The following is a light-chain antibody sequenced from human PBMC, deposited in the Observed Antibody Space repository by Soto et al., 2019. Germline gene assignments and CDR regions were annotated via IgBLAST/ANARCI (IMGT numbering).Light chain of an antibody. CDR1: QDITYY. Sequence: DIQMAQSPSSLSASIGASVTITCRASQDITYYLAWFQQGQGKAPVSLIYAACSLQSGVPPKFNGSGSGTDFTLTINSLQPEDFATYYCQQYRDYPYTFGQGTRLEIK. CDR3: QQYRDYPYT. CDR2: AAC. J-gene: IGKJ5*01. V-gene: IGKV1-16*02.